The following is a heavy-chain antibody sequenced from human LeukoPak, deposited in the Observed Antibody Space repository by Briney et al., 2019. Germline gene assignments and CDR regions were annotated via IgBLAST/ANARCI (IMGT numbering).Heavy chain of an antibody. V-gene: IGHV1-8*01. CDR2: MNPNSGNT. D-gene: IGHD1-1*01. CDR3: ARGKLERPPGAYYYYGMDV. Sequence: GASVKVSCKASGSTFTSYDINWVRQATGQGLEGMGWMNPNSGNTGYAQKFQGRVTMTRNTSISTAYMELSSLRSEDTAVYYCARGKLERPPGAYYYYGMDVWGQGTTVTVSS. J-gene: IGHJ6*02. CDR1: GSTFTSYD.